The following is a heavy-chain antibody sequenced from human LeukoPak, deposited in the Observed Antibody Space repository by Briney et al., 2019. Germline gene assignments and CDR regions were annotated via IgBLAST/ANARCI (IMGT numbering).Heavy chain of an antibody. J-gene: IGHJ5*02. CDR1: GYSISSGYY. CDR2: IFQRGYS. V-gene: IGHV4-38-2*01. CDR3: AGDKETTGNGRPNWFDP. D-gene: IGHD1-1*01. Sequence: PSETLSLTCAVSGYSISSGYYWGWIRQPPGQGLQWIGSIFQRGYSYYNPSLKSRVTISVDTSRNQFSLKLSSVTAADTAVYYCAGDKETTGNGRPNWFDPWGQGTLVTVSS.